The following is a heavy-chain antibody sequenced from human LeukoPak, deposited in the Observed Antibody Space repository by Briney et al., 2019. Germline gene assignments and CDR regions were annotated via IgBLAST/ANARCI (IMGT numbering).Heavy chain of an antibody. CDR1: GFTFSSYS. Sequence: GSLRLSCAASGFTFSSYSMNWVRQAPGKGLEWVSYISSASGSIFYADSVKGRFTISRDNSKNTLYLQMNSLRAEDTAVYYCAKDQYGAFDYWGQGTLITVSS. CDR3: AKDQYGAFDY. D-gene: IGHD3-10*01. J-gene: IGHJ4*02. CDR2: ISSASGSI. V-gene: IGHV3-48*01.